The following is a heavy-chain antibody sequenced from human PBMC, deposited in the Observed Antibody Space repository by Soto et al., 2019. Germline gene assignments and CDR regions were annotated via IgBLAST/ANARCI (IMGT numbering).Heavy chain of an antibody. CDR2: IIPIFGTA. Sequence: ASVKVSCKASGGTFSSYAISWVRQAPGQGLEWMGGIIPIFGTANYAQKFQGRVTITADESTSTAYMELSSLRSEDTAVYYCARVLDRDPYYFDYWGHGNMVTVSA. CDR3: ARVLDRDPYYFDY. V-gene: IGHV1-69*13. J-gene: IGHJ4*01. CDR1: GGTFSSYA. D-gene: IGHD2-21*02.